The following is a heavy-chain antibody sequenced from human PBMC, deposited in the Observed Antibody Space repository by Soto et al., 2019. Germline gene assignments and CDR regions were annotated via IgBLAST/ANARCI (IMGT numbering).Heavy chain of an antibody. V-gene: IGHV3-13*01. Sequence: EVQLVESGGGLVQPGGSLRLSCAASGFTFSNYDMHWVRQAPGEGLERVSGIGAASDTYYPVSVQGRFTVSRDNAKKSLYRQMNSLRAGDTAVYYCARGVLGPGDYYYGMDVWGQGTTVTVSS. J-gene: IGHJ6*02. D-gene: IGHD7-27*01. CDR2: IGAASDT. CDR3: ARGVLGPGDYYYGMDV. CDR1: GFTFSNYD.